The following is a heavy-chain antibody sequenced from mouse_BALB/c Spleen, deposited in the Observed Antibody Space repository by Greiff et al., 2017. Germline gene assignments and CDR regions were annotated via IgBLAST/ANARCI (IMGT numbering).Heavy chain of an antibody. J-gene: IGHJ4*01. Sequence: VKLVESGGGLVQPGGSRKLSCAASGFTFSSFGMHWVRQPPGKGLEWLGVIWGDGSTNYHSALISRLSISKDNSKSQVFLKLNSLQTDDTATYYCAKRDYYGSSYGAMDYWGQGTSVTVSS. CDR3: AKRDYYGSSYGAMDY. CDR1: GFTFSSFG. CDR2: IWGDGST. V-gene: IGHV2-3*01. D-gene: IGHD1-1*01.